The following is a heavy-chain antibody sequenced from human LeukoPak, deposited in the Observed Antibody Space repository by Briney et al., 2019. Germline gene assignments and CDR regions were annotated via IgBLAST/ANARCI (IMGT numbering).Heavy chain of an antibody. J-gene: IGHJ6*02. CDR2: ISWNSGSI. D-gene: IGHD2-2*01. Sequence: PGRSLRLSCAASGFTFDDYAMHWVRHAPGKGLEWVSGISWNSGSIDYADSVKGRFTISRDNAKNSLYLQMNSLRAEDTALYYCAKDMEDIVVVPGSYGMDVWGQGTTVTVSS. CDR3: AKDMEDIVVVPGSYGMDV. CDR1: GFTFDDYA. V-gene: IGHV3-9*01.